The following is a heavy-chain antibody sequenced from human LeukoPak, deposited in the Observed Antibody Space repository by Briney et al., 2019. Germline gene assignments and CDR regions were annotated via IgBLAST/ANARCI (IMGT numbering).Heavy chain of an antibody. CDR1: GFTFSSYS. CDR2: ISSRSSTI. Sequence: GGSLRLSCAASGFTFSSYSMNWVRQAPGKGLEWVSRISSRSSTIYHADSVRGRFTISRDNSKNTLYLQMNSLRAEDTAVYYCARDRRGYYDSSGYPDWYFDLWGRGTLVTVSS. V-gene: IGHV3-48*01. CDR3: ARDRRGYYDSSGYPDWYFDL. D-gene: IGHD3-22*01. J-gene: IGHJ2*01.